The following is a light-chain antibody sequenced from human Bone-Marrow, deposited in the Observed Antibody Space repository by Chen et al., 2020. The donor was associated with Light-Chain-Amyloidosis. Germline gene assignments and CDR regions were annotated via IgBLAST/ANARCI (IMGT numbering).Light chain of an antibody. CDR1: GSNIGGHS. V-gene: IGLV1-44*01. CDR3: AAWDDSLRTYL. Sequence: QSLLTQPPSASGTPGQAVNLACSVSGSNIGGHSVNWYQHLPGTAPQLVIFNNQKRPSGVPDRFSGSRSGTSSSLAISGLQADDEGDYYCAAWDDSLRTYLFGGGTKLTVL. J-gene: IGLJ3*02. CDR2: NNQ.